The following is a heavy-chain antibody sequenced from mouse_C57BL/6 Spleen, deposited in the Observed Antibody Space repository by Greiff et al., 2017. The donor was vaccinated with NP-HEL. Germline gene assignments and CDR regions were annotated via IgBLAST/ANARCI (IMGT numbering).Heavy chain of an antibody. CDR1: GFTFTDYY. CDR3: ARYVTSSYYAMDY. J-gene: IGHJ4*01. V-gene: IGHV7-3*01. Sequence: EVKLVESGGGLVQPGGSLSLSCAASGFTFTDYYMSWVRQPPGKALEWLGFIRNKANGYTTEYSASVKGRFTISRDNSQSILYLQMNALRAEDSATYSCARYVTSSYYAMDYWGQGPSFPFSS. CDR2: IRNKANGYTT. D-gene: IGHD2-13*01.